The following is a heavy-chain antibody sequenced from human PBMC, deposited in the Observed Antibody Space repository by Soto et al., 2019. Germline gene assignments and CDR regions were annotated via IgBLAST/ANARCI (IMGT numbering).Heavy chain of an antibody. D-gene: IGHD3-3*01. CDR1: GDSFSSSNW. Sequence: QVQLQESGPGLVKPSGTLSLTCGVSGDSFSSSNWWTWIRQPPGKGLEWIGDILHTGHTDYSPPRRCRITISLDTSKKEFSLHLTSVTATDTAVYYCARSPRRVEGKWFFGYWGPGALVTVSP. J-gene: IGHJ4*02. V-gene: IGHV4-4*02. CDR3: ARSPRRVEGKWFFGY. CDR2: ILHTGHT.